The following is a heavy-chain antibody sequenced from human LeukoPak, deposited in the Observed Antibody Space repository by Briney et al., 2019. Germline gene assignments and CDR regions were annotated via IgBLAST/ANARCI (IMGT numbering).Heavy chain of an antibody. CDR2: IKSKTDGGTT. J-gene: IGHJ4*02. V-gene: IGHV3-15*01. Sequence: GGSLRLSCAASGFTFTNYAMNWVRQAPGKGLEWVGRIKSKTDGGTTDYAAPVKGRFTISRDDSKNTLYLQMNSLKTEDTAVYYCTTRNRIAVAGTVDYWGQGTLVTVSS. D-gene: IGHD6-19*01. CDR1: GFTFTNYA. CDR3: TTRNRIAVAGTVDY.